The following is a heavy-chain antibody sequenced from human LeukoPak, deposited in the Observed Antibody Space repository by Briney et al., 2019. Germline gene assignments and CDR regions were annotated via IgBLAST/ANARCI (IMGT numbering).Heavy chain of an antibody. V-gene: IGHV3-53*01. J-gene: IGHJ6*04. Sequence: GGSLRLSCAASGFTVSSNYMSWLRQAPGKGLEWVSVIYSGGSTYYADSVKGRFTISRDNSKNTLYLQMNSLRAEDTAVYYCARANGGYDILTGYYGNYYYGMDVWGKGTTVTVSS. CDR3: ARANGGYDILTGYYGNYYYGMDV. CDR1: GFTVSSNY. D-gene: IGHD3-9*01. CDR2: IYSGGST.